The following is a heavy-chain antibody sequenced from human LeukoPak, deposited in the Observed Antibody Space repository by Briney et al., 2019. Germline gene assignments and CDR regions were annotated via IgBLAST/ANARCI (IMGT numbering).Heavy chain of an antibody. D-gene: IGHD4-17*01. Sequence: PGGSLRLSCAASGFTFSSYAMSWVRQAPGKGPEWVSAISGSGGSTYYADSVKGRFTISRDNSKNTLYLQMNSLRAEDTAVYYCARRHPSRHGDRRDAFDIWGQGTMVTVSS. J-gene: IGHJ3*02. CDR2: ISGSGGST. V-gene: IGHV3-23*01. CDR1: GFTFSSYA. CDR3: ARRHPSRHGDRRDAFDI.